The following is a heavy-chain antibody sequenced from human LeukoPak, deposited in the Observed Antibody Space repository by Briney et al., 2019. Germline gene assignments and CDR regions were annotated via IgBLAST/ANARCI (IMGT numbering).Heavy chain of an antibody. CDR1: RFTVSSHY. CDR3: ARLYDRSAYGAFDI. CDR2: LYSDGTT. Sequence: HPGGSLRLSCAASRFTVSSHYMGWARQAPGKGLEGVSVLYSDGTTYYPDSVKGRFAISRDNSQNTLYLQLDSLRAEDTAVYYCARLYDRSAYGAFDIRGQGTMVTVSS. V-gene: IGHV3-66*02. D-gene: IGHD3-22*01. J-gene: IGHJ3*02.